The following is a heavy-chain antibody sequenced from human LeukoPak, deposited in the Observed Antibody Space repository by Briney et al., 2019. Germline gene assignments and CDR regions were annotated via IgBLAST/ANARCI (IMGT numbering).Heavy chain of an antibody. Sequence: QSGGSLRLSCAASGFTFSSYWMSWVRQAPGKGLEWVANIKQDGSEKYYVDSVKGRFTISRDNAKNSLYLQMNSLRAEDTAVYYCANQGETGDKKPLQDWGQGTLVTVSS. CDR2: IKQDGSEK. J-gene: IGHJ4*02. CDR1: GFTFSSYW. CDR3: ANQGETGDKKPLQD. V-gene: IGHV3-7*01. D-gene: IGHD7-27*01.